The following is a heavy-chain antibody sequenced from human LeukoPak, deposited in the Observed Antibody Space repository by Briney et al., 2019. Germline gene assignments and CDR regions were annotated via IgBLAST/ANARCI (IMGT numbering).Heavy chain of an antibody. Sequence: GGSLRLSCAASGFTFSSYEMNWVRQAPGKGLEWVSYISSSGSTIYYADSVKGRFAISRDNAKNSLYLQMNSLRAEDTAVYYCARSARLMKGVVEVTALDDWGQGTLVTVSS. V-gene: IGHV3-48*03. CDR1: GFTFSSYE. CDR2: ISSSGSTI. D-gene: IGHD3-3*01. J-gene: IGHJ4*02. CDR3: ARSARLMKGVVEVTALDD.